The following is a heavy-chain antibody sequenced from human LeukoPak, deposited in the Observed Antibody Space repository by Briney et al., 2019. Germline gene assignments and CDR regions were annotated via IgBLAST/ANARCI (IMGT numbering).Heavy chain of an antibody. D-gene: IGHD6-13*01. CDR2: INSDGRST. V-gene: IGHV3-74*01. CDR1: GFTFSSYL. CDR3: ARECESSSTCFS. J-gene: IGHJ5*02. Sequence: GGSLRRSCSASGFTFSSYLMHWVRQAPGKGLVWGSRINSDGRSTTYAASVRGRFTISRDNAKNPMYLQMNSLSAEDTAVYYCARECESSSTCFSWGQGALVTVSS.